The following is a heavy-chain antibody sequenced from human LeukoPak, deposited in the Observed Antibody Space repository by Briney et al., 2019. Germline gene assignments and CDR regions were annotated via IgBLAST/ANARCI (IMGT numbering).Heavy chain of an antibody. J-gene: IGHJ3*02. CDR2: INHSGST. CDR3: ARDRTTVVTPWGGAFDI. V-gene: IGHV4-34*01. Sequence: SETLSLTCAVYGGSFSGYYWSWIRQPPGKGLEWIGEINHSGSTNYNPSLKSRVTISVDTSKNQFSLKLSSVTAADTAVYYCARDRTTVVTPWGGAFDIWGQGTMVTVSS. D-gene: IGHD4-23*01. CDR1: GGSFSGYY.